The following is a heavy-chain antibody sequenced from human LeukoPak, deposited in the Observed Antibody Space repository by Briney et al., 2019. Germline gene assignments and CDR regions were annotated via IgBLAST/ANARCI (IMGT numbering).Heavy chain of an antibody. CDR2: ISGSGSST. V-gene: IGHV3-23*01. CDR3: AKNSHYDYIWGAAH. CDR1: GFTFTTYA. J-gene: IGHJ4*02. Sequence: GGSLRLSCAASGFTFTTYAMSWVRQAPGKGLEWVSGISGSGSSTYYADSVKGRFTISRDNSKNTLYLQLNSLRVEDTAVYYCAKNSHYDYIWGAAHWGQGTLLTVSS. D-gene: IGHD3-16*01.